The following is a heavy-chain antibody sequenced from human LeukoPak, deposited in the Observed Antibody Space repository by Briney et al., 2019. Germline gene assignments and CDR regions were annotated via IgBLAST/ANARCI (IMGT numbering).Heavy chain of an antibody. CDR3: TSSSSFDY. V-gene: IGHV3-48*01. Sequence: GGSLRLSCAASGFTLSSYAMSWVRQAPGKGLEWVSYITSSGSTIYYTDSVRGRFTISRDNARNSLYLQMNSLRAEDTAVYYCTSSSSFDYWGQGTLVTVSS. J-gene: IGHJ4*02. D-gene: IGHD6-6*01. CDR1: GFTLSSYA. CDR2: ITSSGSTI.